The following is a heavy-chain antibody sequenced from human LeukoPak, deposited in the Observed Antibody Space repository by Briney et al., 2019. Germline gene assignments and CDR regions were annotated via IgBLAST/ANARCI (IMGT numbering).Heavy chain of an antibody. CDR2: IYTSGST. Sequence: PSETLSLTCTVSGGSISSYYWSWIRQPAGKGLEWIGRIYTSGSTNYNPSLKSRVTMSVDTSKNQFSLKLSSVTAADTAVYYCAGNFYYDSSVNAFDIWGQGTMVTVSS. CDR3: AGNFYYDSSVNAFDI. J-gene: IGHJ3*02. D-gene: IGHD3-22*01. CDR1: GGSISSYY. V-gene: IGHV4-4*07.